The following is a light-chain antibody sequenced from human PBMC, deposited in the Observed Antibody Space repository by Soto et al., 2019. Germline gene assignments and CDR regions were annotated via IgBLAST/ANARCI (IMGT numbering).Light chain of an antibody. CDR3: QQLNFYPLT. V-gene: IGKV1-9*01. J-gene: IGKJ4*01. CDR1: QSIRSY. Sequence: DIQLTQSPSFLSASIGDRVTITCRASQSIRSYLAWYQQKPGKVPKLLIYAASTLQSGVPSRFSGSGSGTEFTLTISSLQPEDFATYYCQQLNFYPLTFGGGTKVEIK. CDR2: AAS.